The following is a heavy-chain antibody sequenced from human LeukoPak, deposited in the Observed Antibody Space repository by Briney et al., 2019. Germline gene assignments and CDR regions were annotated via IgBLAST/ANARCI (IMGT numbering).Heavy chain of an antibody. D-gene: IGHD2-21*02. Sequence: ASVKVSCKXSGYTFTDNYMHWVRQAPGQGLEWMGRINPNSGGTNYSQKFQGRVTMTRDTSISTAYMELSRLRSDDTAVYYCARESGCGGDCYDSDYWGQGTLVTVSS. V-gene: IGHV1-2*02. CDR3: ARESGCGGDCYDSDY. CDR1: GYTFTDNY. CDR2: INPNSGGT. J-gene: IGHJ4*02.